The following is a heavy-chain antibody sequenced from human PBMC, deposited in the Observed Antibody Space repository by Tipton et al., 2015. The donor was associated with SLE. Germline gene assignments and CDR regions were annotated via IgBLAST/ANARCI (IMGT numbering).Heavy chain of an antibody. V-gene: IGHV3-53*05. CDR1: GFTVSTNY. J-gene: IGHJ5*02. Sequence: GSLRLSCVPSGFTVSTNYMTWVRQAPGKGLEWVSVIYSGGSTYYADSVKGRFTISRDNSKNTLYLQRNSLRIEDTAVYYCGRVGITRSMTNWLDPWGQGTLVTVSS. CDR2: IYSGGST. CDR3: GRVGITRSMTNWLDP. D-gene: IGHD2-2*01.